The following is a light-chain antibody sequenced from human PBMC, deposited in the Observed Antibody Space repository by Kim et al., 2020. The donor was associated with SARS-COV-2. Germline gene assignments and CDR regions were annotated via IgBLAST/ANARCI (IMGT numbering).Light chain of an antibody. V-gene: IGKV3-20*01. J-gene: IGKJ1*01. CDR1: QSISSNY. Sequence: SPGESATLSCRASQSISSNYLAWYQQKPGQAPRLLIYGASSRATGIPDRISGSGSGTDFTLTISRLEPEDFAVYYCQQYGSSPGTFGQGTKVDIK. CDR2: GAS. CDR3: QQYGSSPGT.